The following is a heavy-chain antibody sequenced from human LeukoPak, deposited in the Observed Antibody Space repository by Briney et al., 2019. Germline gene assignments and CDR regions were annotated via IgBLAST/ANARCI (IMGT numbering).Heavy chain of an antibody. CDR1: GFTFSSYA. V-gene: IGHV3-23*01. Sequence: GGSLRLSCGASGFTFSSYAMSWARQAPGKALEWVSSFSGSGGITYYAYSVKGRFTIFRDNSKCTLYLQMNSMRAEETAVYYCAKDPPGGSGYVENYVFDYWGQGTLVTVSS. D-gene: IGHD3-22*01. CDR3: AKDPPGGSGYVENYVFDY. J-gene: IGHJ4*02. CDR2: FSGSGGIT.